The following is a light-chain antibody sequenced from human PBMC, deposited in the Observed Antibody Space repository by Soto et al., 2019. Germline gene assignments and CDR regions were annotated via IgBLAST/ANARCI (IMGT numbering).Light chain of an antibody. CDR2: DVR. CDR3: SSYAGSTTYV. J-gene: IGLJ1*01. CDR1: SSVVGSYDL. V-gene: IGLV2-23*02. Sequence: QSALTQPASVSRSPGQSITISCTGTSSVVGSYDLVSWYQQHPVKAPKVMIYDVRKRPSGVSNRFSGSKSGNTASLTISGLQSEDEADYYCSSYAGSTTYVFGTGTKVTVL.